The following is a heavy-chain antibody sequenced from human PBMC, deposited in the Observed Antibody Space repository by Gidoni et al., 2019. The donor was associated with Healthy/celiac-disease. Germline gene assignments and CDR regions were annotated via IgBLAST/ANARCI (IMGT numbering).Heavy chain of an antibody. J-gene: IGHJ4*02. Sequence: EVQLVESGGGLVQPGGSLRLSCAASGFTFSSYSMNWVRQAPGKGLEWVSYISSSSSTIYYADSVKGRFTISRDNAKNSLYLQMNSLRDEDTAGYYCARPRITGTTEPDYWGQGTLVTVSA. V-gene: IGHV3-48*02. CDR2: ISSSSSTI. D-gene: IGHD1-20*01. CDR3: ARPRITGTTEPDY. CDR1: GFTFSSYS.